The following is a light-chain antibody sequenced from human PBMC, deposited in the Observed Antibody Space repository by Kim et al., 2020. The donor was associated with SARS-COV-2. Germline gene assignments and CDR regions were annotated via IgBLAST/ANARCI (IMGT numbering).Light chain of an antibody. V-gene: IGLV1-44*01. J-gene: IGLJ1*01. CDR2: SDN. CDR3: AALDDSRNGQGV. Sequence: QSVLTQPPSASGTPGQRVTISCSGSSSNIGSNTVNWYQQLPGAAPKLLIYSDNQRPSGVPDRFSGSKSGTSASLAISGLQSEDEADYYCAALDDSRNGQGVFGTGTKVTVL. CDR1: SSNIGSNT.